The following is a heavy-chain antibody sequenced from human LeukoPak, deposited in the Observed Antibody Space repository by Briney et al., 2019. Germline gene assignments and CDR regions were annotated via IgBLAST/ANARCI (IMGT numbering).Heavy chain of an antibody. V-gene: IGHV3-15*01. Sequence: GGSLRLSCAASGFTFSSAWMTWVRQAPGKGLEYVARIKSKVNGETTDYIAPVKGRFIISRDDSKNTLYLQMNSLRTEDTAVYYCSRRCWTGYYDSWGQGTLVTVSS. CDR3: SRRCWTGYYDS. J-gene: IGHJ4*02. CDR1: GFTFSSAW. CDR2: IKSKVNGETT. D-gene: IGHD3/OR15-3a*01.